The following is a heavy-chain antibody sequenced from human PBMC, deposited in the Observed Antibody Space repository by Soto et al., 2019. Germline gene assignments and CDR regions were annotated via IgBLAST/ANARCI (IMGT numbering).Heavy chain of an antibody. CDR1: GYTFTSYY. Sequence: QVQLVQSGAEVKKPGASVKVSCKASGYTFTSYYMHWVRQAPGQGLEWMGIINPSGGSTNYEQKFQGRVTMARDTSTSTVYMERSSLRSEDTAVYYCARNWDQLLSLDYWGQGTLVTVSS. CDR2: INPSGGST. D-gene: IGHD2-2*01. V-gene: IGHV1-46*01. CDR3: ARNWDQLLSLDY. J-gene: IGHJ4*02.